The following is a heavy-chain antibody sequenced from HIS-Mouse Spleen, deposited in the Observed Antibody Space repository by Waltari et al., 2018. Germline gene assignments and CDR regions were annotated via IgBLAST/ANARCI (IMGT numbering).Heavy chain of an antibody. Sequence: EVQLVESGGGLVQPGGSLRLSCAASGFTFSSYSMNWVRQAPGKGLEWDSYISSSSTIYHADSVKGRFTISRDNAKNSLYLQMNSLRDEDTAVYYCAKDKHHAFDYWGQGTLVTVSS. J-gene: IGHJ4*02. CDR3: AKDKHHAFDY. CDR1: GFTFSSYS. V-gene: IGHV3-48*02. CDR2: ISSSSTI.